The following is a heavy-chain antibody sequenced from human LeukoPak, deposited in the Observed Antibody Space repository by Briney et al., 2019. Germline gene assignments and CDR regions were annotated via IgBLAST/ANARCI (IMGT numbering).Heavy chain of an antibody. CDR3: ARTDYGDRAGEFYYYGMDV. D-gene: IGHD4-17*01. Sequence: SETLSLTCTVSGGFISSSSYYWGWIRQPPGKGLEWIGSIYYSGSTYYNPSLKSRVTISMDTSKNQFSLKLTSVTAADTAVYFCARTDYGDRAGEFYYYGMDVWGQGTTVIVSS. CDR2: IYYSGST. CDR1: GGFISSSSYY. V-gene: IGHV4-39*07. J-gene: IGHJ6*02.